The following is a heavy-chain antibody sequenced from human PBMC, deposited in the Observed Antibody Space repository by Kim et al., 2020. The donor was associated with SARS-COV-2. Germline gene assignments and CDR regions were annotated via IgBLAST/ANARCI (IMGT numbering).Heavy chain of an antibody. CDR1: GFSFSSYA. V-gene: IGHV3-23*01. Sequence: GGSLRLSCAASGFSFSSYAMSWVRQAPGKGPEWVSLVSGSGGSTYHADSVKGRFAISRDNSKKTLYLQMNSLRAEDTALYYCAKGESNNLSFFDYWGQGTLVTVP. J-gene: IGHJ4*02. D-gene: IGHD1-1*01. CDR3: AKGESNNLSFFDY. CDR2: VSGSGGST.